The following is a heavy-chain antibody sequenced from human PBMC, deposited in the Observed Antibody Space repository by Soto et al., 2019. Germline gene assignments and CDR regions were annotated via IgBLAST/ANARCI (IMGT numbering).Heavy chain of an antibody. CDR1: GYGFSSYW. J-gene: IGHJ4*02. CDR3: ARDYDYALDY. Sequence: PWESLKISCTGSGYGFSSYWIGWVRQMPGKGLEWMGFIYPGDSETRYSPSFQGQVTISVDKSISTAYLQWSSLKASDTAIYYCARDYDYALDYWGPGTLVTVSS. V-gene: IGHV5-51*01. D-gene: IGHD3-16*01. CDR2: IYPGDSET.